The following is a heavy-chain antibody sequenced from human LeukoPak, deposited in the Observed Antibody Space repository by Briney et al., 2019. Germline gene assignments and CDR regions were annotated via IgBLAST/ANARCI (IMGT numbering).Heavy chain of an antibody. Sequence: ASVKVSCKASGYTFTSDYMHWVRQAPGQGLEWMGIINPSGGSTSYTQKFQGRVTMTRDTSTSTVYMELSSLRSEDTAVYYCARARRITMIVASFDPWGQGTLVTVSS. J-gene: IGHJ5*02. V-gene: IGHV1-46*01. CDR3: ARARRITMIVASFDP. D-gene: IGHD3-22*01. CDR1: GYTFTSDY. CDR2: INPSGGST.